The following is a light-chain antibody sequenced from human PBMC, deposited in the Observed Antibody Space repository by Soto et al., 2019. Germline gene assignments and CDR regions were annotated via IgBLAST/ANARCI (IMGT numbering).Light chain of an antibody. CDR2: GAS. CDR1: QSVSSN. Sequence: EIVLTQSPATLSLSPRERATLSCRASQSVSSNLAWYQQKPGQAPRLLIYGASTRATGIPARFSGSGSGTEFTLTIGSLQSEDFAVYYCQQYDNWPPWTFGQGTKVDIK. J-gene: IGKJ1*01. CDR3: QQYDNWPPWT. V-gene: IGKV3-15*01.